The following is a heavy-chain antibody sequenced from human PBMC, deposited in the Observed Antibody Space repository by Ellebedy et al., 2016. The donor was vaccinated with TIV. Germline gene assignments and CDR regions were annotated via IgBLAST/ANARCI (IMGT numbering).Heavy chain of an antibody. CDR2: IYYSGSA. V-gene: IGHV4-39*07. Sequence: SETLSLXXTVSGGSIYSSSYFWGWIRQPPEKGLEWIGSIYYSGSAYYNPSLKSRVTISVDTSKNQFSLKLSSVTAADTAVYYCAKTNYGYCGRTSCYDSFSFFDNWGQGTLVTVSS. CDR1: GGSIYSSSYF. D-gene: IGHD2-2*01. CDR3: AKTNYGYCGRTSCYDSFSFFDN. J-gene: IGHJ4*02.